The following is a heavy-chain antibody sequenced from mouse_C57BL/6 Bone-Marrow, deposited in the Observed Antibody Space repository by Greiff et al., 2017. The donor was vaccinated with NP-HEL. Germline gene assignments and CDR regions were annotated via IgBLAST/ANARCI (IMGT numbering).Heavy chain of an antibody. J-gene: IGHJ2*01. CDR1: GYTFTDYY. Sequence: EVQLQQSGPELVKPGASVKISCKASGYTFTDYYMNWVKQSHGKSLEWIGDINPNNGGTSYNQKFKGKATLTVDKSSSTAYMELRSLTSEDSAVYDCARFTTVVATDFDYWGQGTTLTVSS. CDR2: INPNNGGT. D-gene: IGHD1-1*01. CDR3: ARFTTVVATDFDY. V-gene: IGHV1-26*01.